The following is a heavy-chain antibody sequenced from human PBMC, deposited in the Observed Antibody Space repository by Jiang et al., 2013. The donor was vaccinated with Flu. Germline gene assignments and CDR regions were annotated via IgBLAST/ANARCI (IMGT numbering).Heavy chain of an antibody. D-gene: IGHD5-18*01. Sequence: VQLVESGAEVKKPGSSVKVSCKASGGTFSSYAISWVRQAPGQGLEWMGGIIPIFGTANYAQKFQGRVTITADESTSTAYMELSSLRSEDTAVYYCARALGYSYGYAYYYYGMDVWGQGTTVTVSS. CDR3: ARALGYSYGYAYYYYGMDV. V-gene: IGHV1-69*01. CDR1: GGTFSSYA. CDR2: IIPIFGTA. J-gene: IGHJ6*02.